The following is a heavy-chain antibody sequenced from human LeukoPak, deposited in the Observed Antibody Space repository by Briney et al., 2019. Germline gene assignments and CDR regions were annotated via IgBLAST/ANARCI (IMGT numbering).Heavy chain of an antibody. CDR2: IKSKTDGGTT. J-gene: IGHJ4*02. Sequence: GGSLRLSCAASGFTFSNAWMSWVRQAPGKGLEWVGRIKSKTDGGTTDYAAPVKGRFTISRDDSKNTLYLQMNSLRPEDTAVYYCARDDSHGYHFFDSWGQGTLVTVSS. CDR1: GFTFSNAW. V-gene: IGHV3-15*01. D-gene: IGHD3-22*01. CDR3: ARDDSHGYHFFDS.